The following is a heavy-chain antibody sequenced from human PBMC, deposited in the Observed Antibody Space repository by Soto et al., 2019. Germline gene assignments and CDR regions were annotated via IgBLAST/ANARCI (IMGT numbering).Heavy chain of an antibody. CDR3: ATRPGGNYPYVDY. Sequence: EVQLVQSGGGLVQPGGSLRLPCEASGFTVSRKYMTWVRQAPGKGLDWVSVILTGDNTYYADSVKGRFIISRDKSKNTLYLQLNSLRTEDTAVYYCATRPGGNYPYVDYWGQGSLVTVSS. CDR1: GFTVSRKY. CDR2: ILTGDNT. V-gene: IGHV3-66*01. J-gene: IGHJ4*02. D-gene: IGHD4-4*01.